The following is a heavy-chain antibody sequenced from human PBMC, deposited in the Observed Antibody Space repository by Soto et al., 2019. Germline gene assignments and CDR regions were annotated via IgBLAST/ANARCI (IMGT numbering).Heavy chain of an antibody. J-gene: IGHJ4*02. CDR1: GASINNYD. D-gene: IGHD2-8*01. CDR2: IHYSGST. CDR3: ASSVGVY. V-gene: IGHV4-59*01. Sequence: QVQLQESGPGLVKPSETLSLTCTVSGASINNYDWNWIRQPPGKGLEWVGWIHYSGSTKYNPSLKSRVTISLDTSKNQFSLKLKSVTAADAALYFCASSVGVYWGQGILVTVSS.